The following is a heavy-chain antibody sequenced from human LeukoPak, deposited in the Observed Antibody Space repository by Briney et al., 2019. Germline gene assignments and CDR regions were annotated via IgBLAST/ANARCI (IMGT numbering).Heavy chain of an antibody. V-gene: IGHV3-74*01. CDR3: TRGANWAFDY. CDR2: VYSDGSDS. J-gene: IGHJ4*02. Sequence: PGGSLRLSCTASGFTFNTYPMPWVRQAPGKGLVWVSRVYSDGSDSRHADSVKGRFTISRDNAKNTLYLQMNSLRVEDTAVYYCTRGANWAFDYWGQGTLVTVSS. CDR1: GFTFNTYP. D-gene: IGHD1-1*01.